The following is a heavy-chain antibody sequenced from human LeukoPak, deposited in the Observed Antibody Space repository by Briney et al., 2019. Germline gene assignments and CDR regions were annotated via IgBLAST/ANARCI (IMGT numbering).Heavy chain of an antibody. Sequence: PGGSLRLSCAASGFTFSSYWMSWVRQAPGKGLEWVANIKQDGSEKYYVDSVKGRFTISRDNAKNSPYLQMNNLRTEDTAVYYCARDRDSGYDYYAFDIWGQGTMVTVSS. CDR3: ARDRDSGYDYYAFDI. CDR1: GFTFSSYW. CDR2: IKQDGSEK. V-gene: IGHV3-7*01. J-gene: IGHJ3*02. D-gene: IGHD5-12*01.